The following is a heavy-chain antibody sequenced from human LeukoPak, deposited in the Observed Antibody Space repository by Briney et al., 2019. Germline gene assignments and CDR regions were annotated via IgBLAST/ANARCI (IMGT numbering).Heavy chain of an antibody. CDR2: INPNSGGT. CDR3: ASVVPAASQSGRVRLYYYYYMDV. V-gene: IGHV1-2*02. D-gene: IGHD2-2*01. J-gene: IGHJ6*03. Sequence: ASVKVSCKASGYTFTGYYMHWVRQAPGRGLEWMGWINPNSGGTNYAQKFQGRVTMTRDTSISTAYMELSRLRSDDTAVYYCASVVPAASQSGRVRLYYYYYMDVWGKGTTVTVSS. CDR1: GYTFTGYY.